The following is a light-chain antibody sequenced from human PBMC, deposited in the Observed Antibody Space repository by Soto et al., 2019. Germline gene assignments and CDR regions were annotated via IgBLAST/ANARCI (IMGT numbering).Light chain of an antibody. Sequence: QSALTQPASVSGSPGQSITISCAGGGSDIGANNLVSWYQQHPGTAPRLLIFEVTKRPTGISSRFSGSKSGNTASLTISGLRAEDEADYHCCSYAGSRTFTFGGGTQLTVL. CDR3: CSYAGSRTFT. CDR2: EVT. V-gene: IGLV2-23*02. CDR1: GSDIGANNL. J-gene: IGLJ2*01.